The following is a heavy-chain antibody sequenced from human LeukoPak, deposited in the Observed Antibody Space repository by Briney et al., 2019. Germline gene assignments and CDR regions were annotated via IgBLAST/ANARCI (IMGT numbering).Heavy chain of an antibody. J-gene: IGHJ5*02. D-gene: IGHD3-22*01. Sequence: ASVTVSCKASGYTFTSYYMHWVRQAPGQGLEWMGIINPSGGSTSYAQKFQGRVTMTRDTSTSTVYMELSSLRSEDTAVYYCARDSNYYDSSGYPDNWFDPWGQGTLVTVSS. V-gene: IGHV1-46*01. CDR2: INPSGGST. CDR3: ARDSNYYDSSGYPDNWFDP. CDR1: GYTFTSYY.